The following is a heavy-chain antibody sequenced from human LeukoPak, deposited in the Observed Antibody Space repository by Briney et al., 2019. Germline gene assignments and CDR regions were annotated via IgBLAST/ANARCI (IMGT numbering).Heavy chain of an antibody. D-gene: IGHD3-3*01. V-gene: IGHV4-59*08. CDR1: GGSISSYY. Sequence: SETLSLTCTVSGGSISSYYWSWIRQPPGKGLEWFGYIYYSGSTNYNPSLKSRVTISVDTSKNQFSLKLSSVTAADTAVYYCARTSYYDFWSGYFDAFDIWGQGTMVTVSS. CDR3: ARTSYYDFWSGYFDAFDI. CDR2: IYYSGST. J-gene: IGHJ3*02.